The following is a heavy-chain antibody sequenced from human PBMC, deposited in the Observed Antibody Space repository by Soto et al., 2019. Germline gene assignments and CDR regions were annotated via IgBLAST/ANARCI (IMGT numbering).Heavy chain of an antibody. CDR3: ARVKTLSPSYDFWSGYYLKDYYYYYMDV. CDR2: FDPEDGET. D-gene: IGHD3-3*01. CDR1: GYTLTELS. J-gene: IGHJ6*03. V-gene: IGHV1-24*01. Sequence: SVEVSCKVSGYTLTELSMHWVRQAPGKGLEWMGGFDPEDGETIYAQKFQGRVTMTEDTSTDTAYMELSSLRSEDTAVYYCARVKTLSPSYDFWSGYYLKDYYYYYMDVWGKGTTVTVSS.